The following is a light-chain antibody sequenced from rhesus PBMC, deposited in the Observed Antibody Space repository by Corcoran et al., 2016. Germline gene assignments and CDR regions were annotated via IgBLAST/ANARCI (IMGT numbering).Light chain of an antibody. CDR1: QRLLHSNGHTY. V-gene: IGKV2-78*01. CDR3: KQSLQTPFT. Sequence: DIVMTQTPLSLGVTPGEPAAISCRSSQRLLHSNGHTYLHWYLQKPGTSPQLLIAEVSNRASGIPDRVSGSGYGNEFTLKISQVEAEDVWVYYCKQSLQTPFTFGPGTKMDIK. CDR2: EVS. J-gene: IGKJ3*01.